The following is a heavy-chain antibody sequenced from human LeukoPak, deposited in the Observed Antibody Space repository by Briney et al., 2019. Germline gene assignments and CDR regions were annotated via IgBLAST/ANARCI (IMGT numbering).Heavy chain of an antibody. CDR2: ISGSGGST. J-gene: IGHJ3*02. CDR3: ARGSGSYPDAFDI. D-gene: IGHD1-26*01. V-gene: IGHV3-23*01. Sequence: PGGSLRLSCAASGFTFSSYAMSWVRQAPGKGLEWVSAISGSGGSTYYADSVKGRFTISRDNSKNTLYLQMNSLRAEDTAVYYCARGSGSYPDAFDIWGQGTMVTVSS. CDR1: GFTFSSYA.